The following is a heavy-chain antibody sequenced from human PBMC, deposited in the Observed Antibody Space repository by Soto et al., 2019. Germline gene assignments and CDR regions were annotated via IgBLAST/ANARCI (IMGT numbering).Heavy chain of an antibody. D-gene: IGHD3-10*01. J-gene: IGHJ6*02. CDR1: GLGVRNNY. V-gene: IGHV3-53*01. Sequence: GGSLRLSCTAYGLGVRNNYMSWVRQAPGMGLEWVSVIYNDGTTYYADSVKGRFTLSRDTSKNTLSLQMDSLRAEDTAVYYCVRPLPSGRNYGMDVWGQRTTVTVSS. CDR2: IYNDGTT. CDR3: VRPLPSGRNYGMDV.